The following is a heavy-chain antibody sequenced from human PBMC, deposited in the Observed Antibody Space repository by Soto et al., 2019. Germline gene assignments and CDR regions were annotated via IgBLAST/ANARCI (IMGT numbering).Heavy chain of an antibody. J-gene: IGHJ3*02. CDR3: ARENYYSGISRPTTLGALDI. Sequence: PGGSLRLSCVASGFAFSTYAMNWVRQAPGKGLEWVAVISSDGKTTFYADSVKGRFTISRDSPKNTLYLQMDSLRPDDTAVFYCARENYYSGISRPTTLGALDIWGQGTMVTVSS. CDR2: ISSDGKTT. D-gene: IGHD3-10*01. V-gene: IGHV3-30*04. CDR1: GFAFSTYA.